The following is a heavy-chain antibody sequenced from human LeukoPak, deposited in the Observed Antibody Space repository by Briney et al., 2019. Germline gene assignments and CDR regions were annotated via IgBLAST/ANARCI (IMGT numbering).Heavy chain of an antibody. CDR2: ISSSSSYI. CDR1: GFTFSSYS. D-gene: IGHD3-10*01. CDR3: ASSTSYYYGSGSFYGMDV. J-gene: IGHJ6*04. V-gene: IGHV3-21*01. Sequence: GGSLRLSCAASGFTFSSYSMNWVRQAPGKGLEWVSSISSSSSYIYYADSVKGRFTISRDNVKNSLYLQMNSLRAEDTAVYYCASSTSYYYGSGSFYGMDVWGKGTTVTVSS.